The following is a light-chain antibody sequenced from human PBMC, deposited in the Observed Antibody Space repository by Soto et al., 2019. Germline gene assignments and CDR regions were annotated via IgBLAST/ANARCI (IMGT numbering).Light chain of an antibody. CDR1: SSDIGGYNY. CDR2: DII. CDR3: GSPAGRYSLGV. Sequence: QSALTQPRSVSGSPGQSVTISCTGTSSDIGGYNYVSWYQQYPGKAPKRMIFDIIKRASGVPDRFSGSKSGNTASLTISGLQAEDEADYYCGSPAGRYSLGVFGGGTKVTVL. V-gene: IGLV2-11*01. J-gene: IGLJ3*02.